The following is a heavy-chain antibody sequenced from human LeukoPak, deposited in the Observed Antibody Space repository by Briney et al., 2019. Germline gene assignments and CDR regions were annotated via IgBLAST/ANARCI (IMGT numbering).Heavy chain of an antibody. V-gene: IGHV4-59*01. D-gene: IGHD3-16*01. CDR3: ARVRGPVWGDYVQNWFDP. CDR1: GGSISSYY. CDR2: IYYSGST. Sequence: SETLSLTCTVSGGSISSYYWSWIRQPPGKGLEWIGYIYYSGSTNYNPSLKSRVTISVDTSKNQFSLKLSSVTAADTAAYYCARVRGPVWGDYVQNWFDPWGQGTLVTVSS. J-gene: IGHJ5*02.